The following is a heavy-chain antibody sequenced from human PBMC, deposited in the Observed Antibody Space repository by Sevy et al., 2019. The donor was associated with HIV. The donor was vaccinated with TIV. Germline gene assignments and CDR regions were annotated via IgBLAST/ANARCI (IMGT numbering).Heavy chain of an antibody. Sequence: GGSLRLSCAASGFTFSSYWMHWVRQAPGKGLVWVSRINSDGSSTSYADSVKGRLTISRDNAKNTLYLQMNSLRAEDTAVYYCARSYDFWSGYYGPDYWGQGTLVTVSS. J-gene: IGHJ4*02. V-gene: IGHV3-74*01. D-gene: IGHD3-3*01. CDR1: GFTFSSYW. CDR3: ARSYDFWSGYYGPDY. CDR2: INSDGSST.